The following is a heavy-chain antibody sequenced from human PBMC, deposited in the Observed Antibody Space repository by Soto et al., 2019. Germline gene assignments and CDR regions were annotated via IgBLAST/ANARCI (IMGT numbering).Heavy chain of an antibody. Sequence: SVKVSCKASGCTFSSYAISCVRQAPGQVLEWMGGIIPIFGTANYAQKFQGRVTITADESTSTAYMELSSLRSEDTAVYYCARDRNPWIQLWLSYGMDVWGQGTTVTVSS. CDR3: ARDRNPWIQLWLSYGMDV. J-gene: IGHJ6*02. CDR1: GCTFSSYA. CDR2: IIPIFGTA. D-gene: IGHD5-18*01. V-gene: IGHV1-69*13.